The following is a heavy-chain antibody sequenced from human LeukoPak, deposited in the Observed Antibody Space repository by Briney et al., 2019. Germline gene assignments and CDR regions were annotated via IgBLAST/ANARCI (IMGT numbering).Heavy chain of an antibody. CDR3: ARGLSCSGGSCHYYYYYYMDV. D-gene: IGHD2-15*01. J-gene: IGHJ6*03. CDR1: GYTFTSYD. Sequence: ASVKVSCKAPGYTFTSYDINWVRQATGQGLEWMGWMNPNSGNTGYAQKFQGRVTMTRNTSISAAYMELSSLRSEDTAVYYCARGLSCSGGSCHYYYYYYMDVWGKGTTVTVSS. CDR2: MNPNSGNT. V-gene: IGHV1-8*01.